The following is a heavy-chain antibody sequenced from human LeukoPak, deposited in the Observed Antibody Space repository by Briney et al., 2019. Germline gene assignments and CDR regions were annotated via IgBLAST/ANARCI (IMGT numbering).Heavy chain of an antibody. D-gene: IGHD2-2*01. V-gene: IGHV4-59*01. CDR2: IYYSGST. Sequence: SETLSLTCTVSGGSISSYYWSWIRQPPGKGLEWIGYIYYSGSTNYNPSLKSRVTISVDTSKNQFSLKLSSVTAADTAVYYCARVTSYQLLSDYYYYYMDVWGKGTTVTVSS. J-gene: IGHJ6*03. CDR1: GGSISSYY. CDR3: ARVTSYQLLSDYYYYYMDV.